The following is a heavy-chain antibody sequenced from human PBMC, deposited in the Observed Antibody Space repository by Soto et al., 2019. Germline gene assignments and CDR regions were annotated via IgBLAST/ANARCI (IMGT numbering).Heavy chain of an antibody. J-gene: IGHJ4*02. D-gene: IGHD4-4*01. CDR1: GGSVSSGKYF. V-gene: IGHV4-61*03. Sequence: QVQLQESGSGLVKPSETLSLTCTVSGGSVSSGKYFWTWIRQPPGKGLEWIGYIYDNGSTSYNPSLKSRVAITMDTAKIDLSLNLRSVTAADTGVYYCARVGNFEGVDWGQGTLVTVSS. CDR3: ARVGNFEGVD. CDR2: IYDNGST.